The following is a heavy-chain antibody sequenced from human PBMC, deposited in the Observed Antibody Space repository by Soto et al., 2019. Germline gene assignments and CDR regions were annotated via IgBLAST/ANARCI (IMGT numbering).Heavy chain of an antibody. V-gene: IGHV5-51*01. CDR3: ASLGYCSGGSCYDKDYFDY. CDR2: IYPGDSDT. Sequence: GESLKISCKGSGYRFISYWIGWVRQMPGKGLEWMGIIYPGDSDTRYSPSFQGQVTISADKSISTAYLQWSSLKASDTAIFYCASLGYCSGGSCYDKDYFDYWGQGTLVTVSS. D-gene: IGHD2-15*01. J-gene: IGHJ4*02. CDR1: GYRFISYW.